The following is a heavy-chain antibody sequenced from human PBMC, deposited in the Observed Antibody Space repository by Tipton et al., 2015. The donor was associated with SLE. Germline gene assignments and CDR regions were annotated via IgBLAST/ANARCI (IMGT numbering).Heavy chain of an antibody. V-gene: IGHV4-39*07. CDR2: IYYSGRT. CDR1: GGSISSSSYY. CDR3: ARVGWELKDYYYMDV. J-gene: IGHJ6*03. Sequence: TLSLTCTVSGGSISSSSYYWGWIRQPPGKGLEWIGSIYYSGRTNYNPALKSRVTLSVDTSKNQFSLKLRSVTAADTAVYYCARVGWELKDYYYMDVWGKGTTVTVSS. D-gene: IGHD1-26*01.